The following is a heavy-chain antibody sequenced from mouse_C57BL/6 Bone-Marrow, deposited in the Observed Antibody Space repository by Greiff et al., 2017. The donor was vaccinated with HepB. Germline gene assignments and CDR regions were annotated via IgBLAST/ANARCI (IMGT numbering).Heavy chain of an antibody. CDR3: TRHGNYYGAWFAY. Sequence: VQLKQSGAELVRPGASVKLSCTASGFNIKDDYMHWVKQRPEQGLEWIGWIDPENGDTEYASKFQGKATITADTSSNTAYLQLSSLTSEDTAVYYCTRHGNYYGAWFAYWGQGTLVTVSA. D-gene: IGHD1-1*01. J-gene: IGHJ3*01. CDR1: GFNIKDDY. CDR2: IDPENGDT. V-gene: IGHV14-4*01.